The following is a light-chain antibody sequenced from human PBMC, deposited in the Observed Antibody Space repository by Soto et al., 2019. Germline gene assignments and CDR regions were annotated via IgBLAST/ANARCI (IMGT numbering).Light chain of an antibody. V-gene: IGLV2-14*01. CDR1: SIDVGGYNY. Sequence: QSALTQPASVSGSPGQSITISCTGTSIDVGGYNYVSWYQQHPGKAPKLMIYEVSNRPSGVSNRFSGSKSGNTASLTISGLQAEDEADYYCSSYTTISTLEVFGGGTKPTVL. CDR3: SSYTTISTLEV. CDR2: EVS. J-gene: IGLJ3*02.